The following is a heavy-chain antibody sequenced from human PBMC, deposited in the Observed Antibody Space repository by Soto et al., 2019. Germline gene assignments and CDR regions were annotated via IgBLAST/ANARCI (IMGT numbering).Heavy chain of an antibody. CDR1: GYTFTGYY. CDR2: INPSSGGA. D-gene: IGHD5-18*01. J-gene: IGHJ6*02. Sequence: ASVKVSCKASGYTFTGYYLHWVRQAPGQGLEWMGWINPSSGGANIAQKFQGWVTMTRDASIDTAYMELTRLRSDDTAVYYCARDAAMGDYYHYGMDVWGQGTPVTVSS. CDR3: ARDAAMGDYYHYGMDV. V-gene: IGHV1-2*04.